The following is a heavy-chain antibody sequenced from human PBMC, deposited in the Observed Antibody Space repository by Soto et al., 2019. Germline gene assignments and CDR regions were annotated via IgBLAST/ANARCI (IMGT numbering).Heavy chain of an antibody. J-gene: IGHJ4*02. V-gene: IGHV4-34*01. CDR1: GGSFSGYY. Sequence: SETLSLTCAVYGGSFSGYYWSWIRQPPGKGLEWIGEINHSGSTNYNPSLKSRVTISVDTSKNQFSLKLSSVTAADTAVYYCARGESRPYGIPDYWGQGSLVTVYS. CDR2: INHSGST. D-gene: IGHD3-10*01. CDR3: ARGESRPYGIPDY.